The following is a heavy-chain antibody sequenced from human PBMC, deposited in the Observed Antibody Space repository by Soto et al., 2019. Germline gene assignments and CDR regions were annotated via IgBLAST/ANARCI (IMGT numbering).Heavy chain of an antibody. V-gene: IGHV4-39*01. CDR1: GGSISSSSYY. CDR2: IYYSGST. D-gene: IGHD3-3*01. CDR3: ARRRRDDFWSGYYPDNMDV. Sequence: SETLSLTCTVSGGSISSSSYYWGWIRQPPGKGLEWIGSIYYSGSTYYNPSLKSRVTISVDTSKNQFSLKLSSVTAADTAVYYCARRRRDDFWSGYYPDNMDVWGKGTTVTVSS. J-gene: IGHJ6*03.